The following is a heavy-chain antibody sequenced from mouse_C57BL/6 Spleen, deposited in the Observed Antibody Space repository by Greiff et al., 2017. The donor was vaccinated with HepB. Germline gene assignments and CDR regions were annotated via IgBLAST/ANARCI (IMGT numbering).Heavy chain of an antibody. D-gene: IGHD1-1*01. CDR3: TMGHYYGSSYDY. Sequence: VQLQQSGAELVRPGASVTLSCKASGYTFTDYEMHWVKQTPVHGLEWIGAIDPETGGTAYNQKFKGKAILTADKSSSTAYMELRSLTSEDSAVYYCTMGHYYGSSYDYWGQGTTLTVAS. CDR2: IDPETGGT. CDR1: GYTFTDYE. V-gene: IGHV1-15*01. J-gene: IGHJ2*01.